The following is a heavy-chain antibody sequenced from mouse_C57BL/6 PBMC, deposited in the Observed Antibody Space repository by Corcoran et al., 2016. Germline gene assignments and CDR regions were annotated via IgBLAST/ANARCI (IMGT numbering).Heavy chain of an antibody. CDR2: INTYSGVP. V-gene: IGHV9-3*01. CDR1: GYTFTTYG. Sequence: QIQLVQSGPELKKPGETVKISCKASGYTFTTYGMSWVKQAPGKGLKWMGWINTYSGVPTYADDFKGRFAFSLETSASTAYLQINNLKNEDTATYFCARDGNYGGSAWFAYWGQGTLVTVSA. D-gene: IGHD2-1*01. J-gene: IGHJ3*01. CDR3: ARDGNYGGSAWFAY.